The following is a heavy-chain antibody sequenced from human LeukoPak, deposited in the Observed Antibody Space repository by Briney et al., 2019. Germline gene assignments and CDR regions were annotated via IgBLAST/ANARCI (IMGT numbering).Heavy chain of an antibody. D-gene: IGHD5-18*01. CDR2: ISSSGSTK. CDR3: AGIYSYVHRLTEY. CDR1: GFRFNTYE. Sequence: PGGSLRLSCAASGFRFNTYEMNWVREAPGKGLEWLSYISSSGSTKYYANSVKGRLTISRDNTGNSLYLQMNRLRVEDTAIYYCAGIYSYVHRLTEYWGQGILVTVSS. J-gene: IGHJ4*02. V-gene: IGHV3-48*03.